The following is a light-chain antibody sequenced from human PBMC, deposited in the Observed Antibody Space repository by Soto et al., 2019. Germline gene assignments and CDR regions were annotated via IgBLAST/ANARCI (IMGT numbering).Light chain of an antibody. CDR2: EVT. CDR1: SRDVGGYNY. CDR3: SSYTSVSTWL. V-gene: IGLV2-14*01. Sequence: QSALTQPASVSGSPGQSITISCAGTSRDVGGYNYVSWYQQYPGKAPKVIISEVTNRPSGVPNRFSGSKSGNTASLTISGLQVEDEADYYCSSYTSVSTWLFGGGTKLTVL. J-gene: IGLJ2*01.